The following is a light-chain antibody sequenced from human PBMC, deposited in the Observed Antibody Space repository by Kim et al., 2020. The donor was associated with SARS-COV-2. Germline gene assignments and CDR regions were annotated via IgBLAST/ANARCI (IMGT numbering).Light chain of an antibody. CDR2: DNN. CDR3: GTWDSSLRGV. CDR1: SSNIGNNY. V-gene: IGLV1-51*01. J-gene: IGLJ3*02. Sequence: PGQKGTIACSGSSSNIGNNYVSWYQQLPGTAPNLLIYDNNKRPSGIPDRFSGSKSGTSATLGITGLQTGDEADYYCGTWDSSLRGVFGGGTQLTVL.